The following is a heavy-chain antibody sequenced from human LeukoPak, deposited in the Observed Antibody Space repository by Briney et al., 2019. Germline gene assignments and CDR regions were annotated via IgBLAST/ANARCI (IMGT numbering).Heavy chain of an antibody. V-gene: IGHV4-30-4*01. CDR3: ARLSMVRGVITIDP. J-gene: IGHJ5*02. Sequence: SETLSLTCTVSGGSISSGDYYWSWIRQPPGTGLEWIGYIYYSGSTYYNPSLKSRVTISVDTSKNQFSLKLSSVTAADTALYYCARLSMVRGVITIDPWGQGTLVTVSS. CDR1: GGSISSGDYY. D-gene: IGHD3-10*01. CDR2: IYYSGST.